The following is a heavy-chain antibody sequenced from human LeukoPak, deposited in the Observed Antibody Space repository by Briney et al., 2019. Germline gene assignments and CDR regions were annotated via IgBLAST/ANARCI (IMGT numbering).Heavy chain of an antibody. CDR1: GGSISSYY. J-gene: IGHJ4*02. Sequence: KPSQTLSLTCTISGGSISSYYWGWIRQPPGKGREWIGYIYYSGSTNYNPSLKSRVTISVDTSKNQFSLKLSSVTAADTAVYYCARGKLKRGYSYGYGYFDYWGQGTLVTVSS. V-gene: IGHV4-59*01. CDR3: ARGKLKRGYSYGYGYFDY. D-gene: IGHD5-18*01. CDR2: IYYSGST.